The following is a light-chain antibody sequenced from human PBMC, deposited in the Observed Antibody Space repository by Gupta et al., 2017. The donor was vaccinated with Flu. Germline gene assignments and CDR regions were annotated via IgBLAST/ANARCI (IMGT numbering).Light chain of an antibody. Sequence: QTFTISGSGSSSNIGSNYVYWYQQVPRTAHKLIIYRSNQRAAGVPDRFSASKSGTAASLAISGLRAEDEADYYCGARDDSMSVIFGGGTKVTVL. CDR1: SSNIGSNY. V-gene: IGLV1-47*01. CDR3: GARDDSMSVI. CDR2: RSN. J-gene: IGLJ2*01.